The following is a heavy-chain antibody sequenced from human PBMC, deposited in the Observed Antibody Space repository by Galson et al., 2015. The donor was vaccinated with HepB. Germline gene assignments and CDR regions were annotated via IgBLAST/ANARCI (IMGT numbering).Heavy chain of an antibody. CDR1: GDSVSSNSVA. Sequence: CAISGDSVSSNSVAWNWIRQSPSRGLEWLGRTYYRSKWYNEYAVSVESRLTINADTSKNQFSLHFDSVTPEDTAVYYCARARGVSYGDYRGDYFDYWGQGTLVIVSS. D-gene: IGHD4-17*01. V-gene: IGHV6-1*01. J-gene: IGHJ4*02. CDR3: ARARGVSYGDYRGDYFDY. CDR2: TYYRSKWYN.